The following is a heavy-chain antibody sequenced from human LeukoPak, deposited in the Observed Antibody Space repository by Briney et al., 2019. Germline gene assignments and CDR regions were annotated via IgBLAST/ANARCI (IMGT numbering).Heavy chain of an antibody. Sequence: GGSLGLSCAASGFTFSSYWMSWVRQAPGKGLEWVANIKQDGSEKYYVDSVKGRFTISRDNAKNSLYLQMNSLRAEDTAVYYCARVGTLRWELRRGDAFDIWGQGTMVTVSS. D-gene: IGHD1-26*01. CDR2: IKQDGSEK. CDR1: GFTFSSYW. CDR3: ARVGTLRWELRRGDAFDI. J-gene: IGHJ3*02. V-gene: IGHV3-7*01.